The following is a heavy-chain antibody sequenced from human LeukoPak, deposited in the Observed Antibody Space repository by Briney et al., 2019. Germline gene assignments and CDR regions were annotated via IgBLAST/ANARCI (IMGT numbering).Heavy chain of an antibody. CDR2: ISNGRSHI. CDR3: ARGGTPSDYHFMDV. Sequence: PGGSLRLPCAASGFTFSSYSMNWVRQAPGKGLEWVSYISNGRSHIYYADSVRGRFTISRDNVKNSLYLQMNSLRAEDTALYYCARGGTPSDYHFMDVWGKGTMVSVYS. V-gene: IGHV3-48*01. D-gene: IGHD1/OR15-1a*01. J-gene: IGHJ6*03. CDR1: GFTFSSYS.